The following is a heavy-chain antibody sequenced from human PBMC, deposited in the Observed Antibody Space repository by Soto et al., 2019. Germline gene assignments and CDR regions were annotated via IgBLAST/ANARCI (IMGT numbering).Heavy chain of an antibody. CDR2: IRSSSSTI. CDR1: GFTVSSNY. J-gene: IGHJ4*02. CDR3: ASAYSSSWYPSGFDY. D-gene: IGHD6-13*01. Sequence: GGSLRLSCAASGFTVSSNYMHLVRQAPGKGLEWVSYIRSSSSTIYYADSVKGRFTISRDNAKNSLYLQMNSLRDEDTAVYYCASAYSSSWYPSGFDYWGQGTLVTVSS. V-gene: IGHV3-48*02.